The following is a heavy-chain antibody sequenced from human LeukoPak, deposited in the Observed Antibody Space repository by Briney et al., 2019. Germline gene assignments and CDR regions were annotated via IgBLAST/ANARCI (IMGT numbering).Heavy chain of an antibody. CDR2: INTDGSTT. CDR3: ARDTSYTFDY. J-gene: IGHJ4*02. CDR1: GFTFSSNW. D-gene: IGHD3-16*01. V-gene: IGHV3-74*01. Sequence: PGGSLRLSCAASGFTFSSNWMHWVRQAPGKGLVWVSRINTDGSTTTYADSVKGRLTISRDNAENTLYLQMNSLRAEDTAVYYCARDTSYTFDYWGQGTLVTVSS.